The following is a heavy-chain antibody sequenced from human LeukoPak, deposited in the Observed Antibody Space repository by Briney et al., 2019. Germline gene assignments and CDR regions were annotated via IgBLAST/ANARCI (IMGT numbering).Heavy chain of an antibody. J-gene: IGHJ5*02. CDR3: ARAAAGLNWFDP. D-gene: IGHD6-13*01. CDR1: GGSISSGGYS. Sequence: PSETLSLTCAVSGGSISSGGYSWSWIRQPPGKGLEWVGYIYHSGSTYYNPSLKSRVTISVDRSRNQFSLKLSSVTAADTAVYYCARAAAGLNWFDPWGQGTLVTVSS. V-gene: IGHV4-30-2*01. CDR2: IYHSGST.